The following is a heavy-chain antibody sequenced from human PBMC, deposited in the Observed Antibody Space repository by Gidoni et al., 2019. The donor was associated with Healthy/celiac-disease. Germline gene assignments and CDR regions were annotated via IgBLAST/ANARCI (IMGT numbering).Heavy chain of an antibody. CDR2: INAGNGNT. J-gene: IGHJ3*02. CDR3: ARDWELLSSHDAFDI. CDR1: GYTFTSYA. Sequence: QVQLVQSGAEVKKPGASVKVSCKASGYTFTSYAMHWVRQAPGQRLEWMGWINAGNGNTKYSPKFQGRVTITRDTSASTAYMELSSLRSEDTAVYYCARDWELLSSHDAFDIWGQGTMVTVSS. D-gene: IGHD1-26*01. V-gene: IGHV1-3*01.